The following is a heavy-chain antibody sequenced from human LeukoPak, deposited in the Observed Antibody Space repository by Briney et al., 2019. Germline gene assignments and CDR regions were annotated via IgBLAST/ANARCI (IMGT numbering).Heavy chain of an antibody. CDR1: GYTFTGYY. J-gene: IGHJ5*02. CDR2: INPNSGGT. D-gene: IGHD3-10*01. V-gene: IGHV1-2*02. Sequence: AASVKVSCKASGYTFTGYYMHWVRQAPGQGLEWMGWINPNSGGTNYAQKFQGRVTMTRDTSISTAYMELSRLRSDDTAVYYCARDPMVRGVIITMANWFDPWGQGTLVTVSS. CDR3: ARDPMVRGVIITMANWFDP.